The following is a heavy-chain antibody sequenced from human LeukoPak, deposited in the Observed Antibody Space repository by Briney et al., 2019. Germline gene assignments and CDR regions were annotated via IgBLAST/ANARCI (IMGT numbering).Heavy chain of an antibody. V-gene: IGHV3-7*01. D-gene: IGHD6-19*01. CDR2: IKKDGSEK. CDR1: GFSFSTSW. CDR3: ARISYSSGWYFDY. Sequence: GGSLRLSCAASGFSFSTSWLTWVRQAPGKGLEWVANIKKDGSEKYCVDSVKGRFTISRDNAKNSVYLQMNSLRAEDTAVYYCARISYSSGWYFDYWGQGSLVTVSS. J-gene: IGHJ4*02.